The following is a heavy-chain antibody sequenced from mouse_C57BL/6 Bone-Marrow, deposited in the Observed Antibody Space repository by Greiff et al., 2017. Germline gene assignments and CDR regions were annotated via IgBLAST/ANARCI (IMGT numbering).Heavy chain of an antibody. D-gene: IGHD2-4*01. V-gene: IGHV1-81*01. Sequence: QVQLQQSGAELARPGASVKLSCKASGYTFTSYGISWVKQRTGQGLEWIGEIYPRSGNTYYNEKFKGKATLTADKSSSTAYMALRSLSSEDSAVYFCAREDYESWFAYWGQGTLVTVSA. CDR2: IYPRSGNT. CDR1: GYTFTSYG. J-gene: IGHJ3*01. CDR3: AREDYESWFAY.